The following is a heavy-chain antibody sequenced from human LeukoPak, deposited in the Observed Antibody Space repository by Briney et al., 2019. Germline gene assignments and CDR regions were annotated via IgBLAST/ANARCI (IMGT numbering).Heavy chain of an antibody. CDR2: IGIDSGNT. J-gene: IGHJ4*02. D-gene: IGHD5-24*01. CDR1: GFTFSDYS. V-gene: IGHV3-48*01. Sequence: GSLRLSCAASGFTFSDYSMNWVGQAPGKGLEWISYIGIDSGNTNYADSVKGRFTISGDKAKNSLYLQMNSLRVEDTAVYYCARDYKYAFDNWGQGTLVTVSS. CDR3: ARDYKYAFDN.